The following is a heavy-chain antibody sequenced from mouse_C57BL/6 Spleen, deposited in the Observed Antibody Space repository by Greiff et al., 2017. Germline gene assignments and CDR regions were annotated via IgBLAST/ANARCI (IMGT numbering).Heavy chain of an antibody. CDR1: GFTFSSYA. CDR2: IRDGGSYT. V-gene: IGHV5-4*03. D-gene: IGHD2-2*01. CDR3: AILSTMVTTRAY. Sequence: EVKLVESGGGLVKPGGSLKLSCAASGFTFSSYAMSWVRQTPEKRLEWVATIRDGGSYTYYPDNVKGRFTISRDNAKNNLYLQMSHLKSEDTAMYYCAILSTMVTTRAYWGQGTLVTVSA. J-gene: IGHJ3*01.